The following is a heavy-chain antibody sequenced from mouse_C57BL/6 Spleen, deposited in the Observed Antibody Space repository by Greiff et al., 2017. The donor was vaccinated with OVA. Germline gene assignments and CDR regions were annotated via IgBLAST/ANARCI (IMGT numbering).Heavy chain of an antibody. Sequence: QVHVKQSGAELVRPGASVTLSCKASGYTFTDYEMHWVKQTPVHGLEWIGAIDPETGGTAYNQKFKGKAILTADKSSSTAYMELRSLTSEDSAVYYCTRFDGGDWYFDVWGTGTTVTVSS. CDR2: IDPETGGT. J-gene: IGHJ1*03. CDR3: TRFDGGDWYFDV. V-gene: IGHV1-15*01. CDR1: GYTFTDYE.